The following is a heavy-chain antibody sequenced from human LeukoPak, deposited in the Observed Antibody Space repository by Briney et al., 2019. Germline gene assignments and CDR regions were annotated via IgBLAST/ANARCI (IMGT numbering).Heavy chain of an antibody. J-gene: IGHJ3*02. Sequence: KPSETLSLTCTVSDYSISSGYYWGWIRQPPGKGLEGIGSIFHSGSTYYNPSLKSRVTISVDTSKNQFSLKLNSVTAADTAVYYCARGYSSGWYVDPSDAFDIWGQGTMVTVSS. CDR3: ARGYSSGWYVDPSDAFDI. D-gene: IGHD6-19*01. CDR2: IFHSGST. V-gene: IGHV4-38-2*02. CDR1: DYSISSGYY.